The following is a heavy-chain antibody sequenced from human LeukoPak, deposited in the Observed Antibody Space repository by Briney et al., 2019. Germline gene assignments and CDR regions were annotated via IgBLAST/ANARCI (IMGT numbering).Heavy chain of an antibody. D-gene: IGHD6-19*01. V-gene: IGHV6-1*01. CDR2: TYYMSKRYN. Sequence: SQTLSLTSAISVDSVSTNSPAWSWVRQSPSSGLEWLGRTYYMSKRYNHYAVSVKSRITINPDTSKNQFSLQLNSGTPEDTAVYYCARAAVAGTYYFDYWGQGTLVTVSS. J-gene: IGHJ4*02. CDR1: VDSVSTNSPA. CDR3: ARAAVAGTYYFDY.